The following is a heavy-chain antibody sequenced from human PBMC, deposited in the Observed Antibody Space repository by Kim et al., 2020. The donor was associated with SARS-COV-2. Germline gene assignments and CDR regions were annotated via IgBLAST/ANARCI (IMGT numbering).Heavy chain of an antibody. J-gene: IGHJ4*02. CDR3: ARASSGSNPAWGY. CDR1: GGSISSYY. Sequence: SETLSLTCTVSGGSISSYYWSWIRQPPGKGLEWIGYIYYSGSTNYNPSLKSRVTISVDTSKNQFSLKLSSVTAADTAVYYCARASSGSNPAWGYWGQGTLVTVSS. V-gene: IGHV4-59*13. D-gene: IGHD6-19*01. CDR2: IYYSGST.